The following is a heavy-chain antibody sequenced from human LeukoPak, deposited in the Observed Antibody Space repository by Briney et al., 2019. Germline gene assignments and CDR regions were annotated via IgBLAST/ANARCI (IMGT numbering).Heavy chain of an antibody. CDR2: ISAYNGNT. D-gene: IGHD2-2*01. Sequence: ASVKVSCKASGYTFTSYGISWVRQAPGQGLEWMGWISAYNGNTNYAQKLQGRVTMTTDTSTSTAYMELRSLRSDDTAVYYCARRLGYCSSTSCPSDYWGQGTLVTVPS. CDR3: ARRLGYCSSTSCPSDY. J-gene: IGHJ4*02. V-gene: IGHV1-18*01. CDR1: GYTFTSYG.